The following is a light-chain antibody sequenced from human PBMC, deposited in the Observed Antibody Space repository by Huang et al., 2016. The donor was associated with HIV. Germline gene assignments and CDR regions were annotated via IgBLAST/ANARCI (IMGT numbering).Light chain of an antibody. CDR2: GSS. CDR3: HQYNNWLLS. J-gene: IGKJ4*01. CDR1: RSVSTN. Sequence: EIVMTQSPATLSVSPGQRVTLSCRANRSVSTNLAWYQQGHGQAPRLLICGSSTRAPGIPARFSGSGSGTDFSLTISSLQSEDFALYYCHQYNNWLLSFGGGTRV. V-gene: IGKV3-15*01.